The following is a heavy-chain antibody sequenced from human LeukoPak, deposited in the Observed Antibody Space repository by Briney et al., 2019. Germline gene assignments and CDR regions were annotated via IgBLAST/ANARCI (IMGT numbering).Heavy chain of an antibody. Sequence: GGSLRLSCAASGFTFSSYAMSWVRQAPGKGLEWVSAISGSGGSTYYADSVRGRFTISRDNSKNTLYLQMNSLRAEDTAVYYCASRPGYSSTAEDYWGQGTLVTVSS. V-gene: IGHV3-23*01. D-gene: IGHD6-13*01. J-gene: IGHJ4*02. CDR2: ISGSGGST. CDR1: GFTFSSYA. CDR3: ASRPGYSSTAEDY.